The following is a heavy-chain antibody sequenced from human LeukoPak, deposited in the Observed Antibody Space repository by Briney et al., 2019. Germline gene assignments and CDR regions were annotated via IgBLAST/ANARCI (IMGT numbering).Heavy chain of an antibody. J-gene: IGHJ5*02. V-gene: IGHV3-NL1*01. D-gene: IGHD3-22*01. Sequence: PGGSLRLSCAASGFTFSSYGMHWVRQAPGKGLEWVSVIYSGGSTYYADSVKGRFTISRDNSKNTLYLQMNSLRAEDTAVYYCAKDGSSGYYLTGNWFDPWGQGTLVTVSS. CDR1: GFTFSSYG. CDR3: AKDGSSGYYLTGNWFDP. CDR2: IYSGGST.